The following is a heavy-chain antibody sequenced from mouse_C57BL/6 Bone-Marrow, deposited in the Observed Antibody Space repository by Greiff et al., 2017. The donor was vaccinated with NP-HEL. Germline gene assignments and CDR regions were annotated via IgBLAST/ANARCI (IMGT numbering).Heavy chain of an antibody. CDR2: IYPRSGNT. J-gene: IGHJ4*01. Sequence: QVQLQQSGAELARPGASVKLSCKASGYTFTSYGISWVKQRTGQGLEWIGEIYPRSGNTYYNEKFKGKATLTADKSSSTAYMELRSLTSEDSAVYFCAGRRRYGYDERGYYAMDYWGQGTSVTVSS. D-gene: IGHD2-2*01. CDR3: AGRRRYGYDERGYYAMDY. CDR1: GYTFTSYG. V-gene: IGHV1-81*01.